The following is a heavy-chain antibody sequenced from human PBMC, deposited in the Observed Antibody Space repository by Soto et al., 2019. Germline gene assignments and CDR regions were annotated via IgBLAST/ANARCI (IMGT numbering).Heavy chain of an antibody. Sequence: HPXVSLSLSCAASGFTFSEYNMHWVRQPPGKGLEWVALISSDVSNKYYADSVKGRFTVPRDNSKSTLYLQVNSLRLEDTAVYYCARDPLQHCTSDRCYDRGYTWFDPWGQGTLVTVSS. V-gene: IGHV3-30*04. CDR1: GFTFSEYN. D-gene: IGHD2-2*01. CDR3: ARDPLQHCTSDRCYDRGYTWFDP. CDR2: ISSDVSNK. J-gene: IGHJ5*02.